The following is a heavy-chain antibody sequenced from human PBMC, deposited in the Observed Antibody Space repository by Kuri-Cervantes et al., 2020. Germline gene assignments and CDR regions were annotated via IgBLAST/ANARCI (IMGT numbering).Heavy chain of an antibody. CDR1: GFTFSSYG. J-gene: IGHJ4*02. D-gene: IGHD1-26*01. V-gene: IGHV3-33*03. CDR3: AKDMGWAAIGRFDY. Sequence: GESLKISCAASGFTFSSYGMHWVRQAPGMGLEWVAVIWYDGSNKYYADSVKGRFTISRDNAKDSLYLQMNSLRAEDTALYYCAKDMGWAAIGRFDYWGQGTLVTVSS. CDR2: IWYDGSNK.